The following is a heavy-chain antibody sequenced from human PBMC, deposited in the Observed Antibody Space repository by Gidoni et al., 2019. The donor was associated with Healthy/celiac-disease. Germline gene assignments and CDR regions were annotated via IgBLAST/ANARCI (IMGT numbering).Heavy chain of an antibody. CDR2: IRYDGSNK. CDR1: GFTFSSYG. Sequence: QVQLVESGGGVVQPGGSLRLSCAASGFTFSSYGMHWVRQAPGKGLEWVAFIRYDGSNKYYADSVKGRFTISRDNSKNTLYLQMNSLRAEDTAVYYCAKKSDKGYSLDYWGQGTLVTVSS. CDR3: AKKSDKGYSLDY. D-gene: IGHD5-18*01. J-gene: IGHJ4*02. V-gene: IGHV3-30*02.